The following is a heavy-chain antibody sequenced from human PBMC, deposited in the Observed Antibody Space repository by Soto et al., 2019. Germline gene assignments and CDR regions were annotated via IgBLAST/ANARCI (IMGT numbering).Heavy chain of an antibody. CDR3: AHRELVGDYRDY. Sequence: QITLKESGPTLVKPTQTLTLTCTFSGFSLSTSGVGVGWIRQPPGKALEWLALIYWDDDKRYSPSLKSMLTITKDTSKTRVGLTRTTMDPVATATYSCAHRELVGDYRDYCGQGALLTVSA. J-gene: IGHJ4*02. V-gene: IGHV2-5*02. D-gene: IGHD1-26*01. CDR2: IYWDDDK. CDR1: GFSLSTSGVG.